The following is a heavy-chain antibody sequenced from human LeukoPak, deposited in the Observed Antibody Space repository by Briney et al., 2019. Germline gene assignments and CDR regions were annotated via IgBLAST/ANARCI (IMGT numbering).Heavy chain of an antibody. CDR1: GGTFSSYA. Sequence: ASVKVSCKASGGTFSSYAISWVRQAPGQGLEWMGGIIPIFGTANYAQKFQGRVTITADESTSTAYMELSSLRSEDTAVYYCARDFIGYGSGSYRSVNWFDPRGQGTLVTVSS. CDR3: ARDFIGYGSGSYRSVNWFDP. CDR2: IIPIFGTA. V-gene: IGHV1-69*13. D-gene: IGHD3-10*01. J-gene: IGHJ5*02.